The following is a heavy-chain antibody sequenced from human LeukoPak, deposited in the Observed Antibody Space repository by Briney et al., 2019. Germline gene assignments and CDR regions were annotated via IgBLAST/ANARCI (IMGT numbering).Heavy chain of an antibody. V-gene: IGHV4-59*11. CDR2: IYYSGST. Sequence: SETLSLTCTVSGGSISSHYWSWVRQPPGKGLEWIGYIYYSGSTNYNPSLKSRVTISVDTSKNQFSLKLSCVTAADTAVYYCARDRAYCSSTSCYIMGVGAFDIWGQGTMVTVSS. CDR1: GGSISSHY. D-gene: IGHD2-2*02. J-gene: IGHJ3*02. CDR3: ARDRAYCSSTSCYIMGVGAFDI.